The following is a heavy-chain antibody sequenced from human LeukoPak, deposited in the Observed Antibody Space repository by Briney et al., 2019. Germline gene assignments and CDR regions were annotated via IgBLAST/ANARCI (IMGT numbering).Heavy chain of an antibody. CDR1: GGSISSYY. Sequence: SETLSLTCTVSGGSISSYYWGWIRQPPGKGLEWIGYISYTGSTNYNPSLKSRVTISVDKSKNQFSLKLSSVTAADTAVYYCARDRFSPSYYYDSSGYLAFDIWGQGTMVTVSS. CDR3: ARDRFSPSYYYDSSGYLAFDI. D-gene: IGHD3-22*01. CDR2: ISYTGST. J-gene: IGHJ3*02. V-gene: IGHV4-59*12.